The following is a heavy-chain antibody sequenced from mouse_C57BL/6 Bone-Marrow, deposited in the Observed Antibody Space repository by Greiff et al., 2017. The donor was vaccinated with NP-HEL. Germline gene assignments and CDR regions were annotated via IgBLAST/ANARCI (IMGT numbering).Heavy chain of an antibody. CDR1: GYTFTSYW. D-gene: IGHD2-4*01. Sequence: GAELVMPGASVKLSCKASGYTFTSYWMHWVKQRPGQGLEWIGEIDPSDSYTNYNQKFKGKSTLTVDKSSSTAYMQLSSLTSEDSAVYYCAREEDDYDGAMDYWGQGTSVTVSS. J-gene: IGHJ4*01. V-gene: IGHV1-69*01. CDR2: IDPSDSYT. CDR3: AREEDDYDGAMDY.